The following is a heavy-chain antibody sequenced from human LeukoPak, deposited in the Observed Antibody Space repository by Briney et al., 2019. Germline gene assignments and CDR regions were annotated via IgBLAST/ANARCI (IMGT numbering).Heavy chain of an antibody. V-gene: IGHV3-30*18. CDR2: ISYDGSNK. D-gene: IGHD2-2*01. CDR3: AKEGRAWRYCSSTSCYYFDY. J-gene: IGHJ4*02. Sequence: GRSLRLSCAASGFTFSSCGMHWVRQAPGKGLEWVAVISYDGSNKYYADSVKGRFTISRDNSKNTLYLQMNSLRAEDTAVYYCAKEGRAWRYCSSTSCYYFDYWGQGTLVTVSS. CDR1: GFTFSSCG.